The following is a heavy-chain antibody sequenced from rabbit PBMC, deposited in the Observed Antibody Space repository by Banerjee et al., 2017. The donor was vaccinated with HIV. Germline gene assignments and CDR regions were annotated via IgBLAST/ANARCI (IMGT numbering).Heavy chain of an antibody. CDR2: IYAGSSGST. CDR1: GFSFSSDY. CDR3: ARNMWSNNNNL. D-gene: IGHD5-1*01. J-gene: IGHJ3*01. Sequence: QSLEESGGDLVKPGASLTLTCTASGFSFSSDYMCWVRQAPGKGLEWIACIYAGSSGSTYYASWAKGRFTISKTSSTTVTLQMTSLTAADTATYFCARNMWSNNNNLWGQGTLVTVS. V-gene: IGHV1S40*01.